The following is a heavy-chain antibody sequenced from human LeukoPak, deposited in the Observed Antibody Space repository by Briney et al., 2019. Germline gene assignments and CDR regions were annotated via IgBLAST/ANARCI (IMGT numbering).Heavy chain of an antibody. D-gene: IGHD4-17*01. Sequence: SETLSLTCTVSGGSISSYYWSWIRQPPGKGLEWIGYIYYSGSTNYNPSLKSRVTISVDTSKNQYSPKLSSVTAADTAVYYCARYPYGDYSNWFDPWGQGTLVTVSS. CDR2: IYYSGST. CDR3: ARYPYGDYSNWFDP. J-gene: IGHJ5*02. CDR1: GGSISSYY. V-gene: IGHV4-59*01.